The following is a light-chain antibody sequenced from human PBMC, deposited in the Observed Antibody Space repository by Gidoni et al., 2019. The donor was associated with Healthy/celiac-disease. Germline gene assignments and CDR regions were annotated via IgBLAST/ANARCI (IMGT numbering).Light chain of an antibody. CDR1: QSVSSY. CDR3: QQRSNWPRLT. Sequence: EIVFTQSPSPLSLSPGERATLSCRASQSVSSYLTWYQQKPGEAPRLLIYDASNRATGIPARFSGSGSGTDFTLTISSREPEDFAVYYCQQRSNWPRLTFGGGTKVEIK. V-gene: IGKV3-11*01. CDR2: DAS. J-gene: IGKJ4*01.